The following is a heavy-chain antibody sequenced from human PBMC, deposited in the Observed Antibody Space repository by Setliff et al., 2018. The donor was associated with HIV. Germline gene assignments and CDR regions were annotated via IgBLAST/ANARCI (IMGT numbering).Heavy chain of an antibody. D-gene: IGHD5-12*01. CDR1: GGSFTDYY. CDR3: ARGATLLPGYSDRWEYFYMDV. CDR2: INHSGST. Sequence: SETLSLTCAVFGGSFTDYYWIWIRQPPGKGLEWIGEINHSGSTHYNPPLKSRATISVDTSKNQFSLRLNSVTAADTAVYYCARGATLLPGYSDRWEYFYMDVWGKGTTVTVSS. V-gene: IGHV4-34*01. J-gene: IGHJ6*03.